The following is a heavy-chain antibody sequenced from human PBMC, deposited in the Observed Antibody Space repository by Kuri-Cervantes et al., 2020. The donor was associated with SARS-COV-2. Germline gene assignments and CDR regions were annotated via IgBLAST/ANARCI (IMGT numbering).Heavy chain of an antibody. CDR1: SGSTSSGSYY. CDR2: IYTSGST. Sequence: SLRLSCTVSSGSTSSGSYYWSWNRQPAGKGLEWIGYIYTSGSTNYNPSLKSRVTISVDTSKNQFSLKLSSVTAADTAVYYCARELGWITRDAFDIWGQGTMVTVSS. V-gene: IGHV4-61*09. D-gene: IGHD3-16*01. J-gene: IGHJ3*02. CDR3: ARELGWITRDAFDI.